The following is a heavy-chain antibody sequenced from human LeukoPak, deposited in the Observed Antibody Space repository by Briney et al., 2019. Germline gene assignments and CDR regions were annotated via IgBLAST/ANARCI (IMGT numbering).Heavy chain of an antibody. CDR3: ARRTRYCTPDACHFVY. Sequence: SETLSLTCSVSGGFITSYYWSWIRLPPGKGLEWLGYIHSNGSTSYSPSLKSRVSISVDTSRNQFSLKLTSVSAADTAVYYCARRTRYCTPDACHFVYWGQGALVTVSS. CDR1: GGFITSYY. CDR2: IHSNGST. J-gene: IGHJ4*02. V-gene: IGHV4-59*08. D-gene: IGHD2-8*01.